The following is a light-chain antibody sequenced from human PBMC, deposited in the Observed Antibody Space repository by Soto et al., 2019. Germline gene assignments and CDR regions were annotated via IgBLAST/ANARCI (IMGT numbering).Light chain of an antibody. Sequence: DIVMTQSPASLAVSLGARATVSCKSSQSLLYSSNNKNYLAWYQQKTGQPPRLLIHWASSRESGVPDRFSGSGSGTDFTLSVTGLPAEDVAIYYCQEYFIPPWTFGQGTKVEVK. V-gene: IGKV4-1*01. J-gene: IGKJ1*01. CDR3: QEYFIPPWT. CDR2: WAS. CDR1: QSLLYSSNNKNY.